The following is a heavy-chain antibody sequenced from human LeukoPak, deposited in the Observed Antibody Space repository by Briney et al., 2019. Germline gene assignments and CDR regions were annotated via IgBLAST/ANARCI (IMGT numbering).Heavy chain of an antibody. D-gene: IGHD3-3*01. CDR2: SYYSGST. Sequence: SETLSLTCTVSGGSISSSTSYWGWIRQPPGKGLEWIGSSYYSGSTYYNPSLKSRVTISVGTSKKQFSLKLSSVTAVDTAVYYCARAPTYYDFWSGSHYYYMDVWGKGTTVTVSS. CDR3: ARAPTYYDFWSGSHYYYMDV. J-gene: IGHJ6*03. CDR1: GGSISSSTSY. V-gene: IGHV4-39*07.